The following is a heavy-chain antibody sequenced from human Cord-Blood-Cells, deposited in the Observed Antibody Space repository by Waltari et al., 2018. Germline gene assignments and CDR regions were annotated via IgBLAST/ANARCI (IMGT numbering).Heavy chain of an antibody. CDR3: ASYYDFWSGYFDY. CDR1: GERVSTTSAA. CDR2: TYYRSKWYN. Sequence: QVQLKQYGPGLVKPSQNLTLTCAITGERVSTTSAAWNCIRTVPSRGLEWLGWTYYRSKWYNDYAVSVNSRITINPDASKNQFSLQLNSVTPEDTAVYYCASYYDFWSGYFDYWGQGTLVTVSS. J-gene: IGHJ4*02. V-gene: IGHV6-1*01. D-gene: IGHD3-3*01.